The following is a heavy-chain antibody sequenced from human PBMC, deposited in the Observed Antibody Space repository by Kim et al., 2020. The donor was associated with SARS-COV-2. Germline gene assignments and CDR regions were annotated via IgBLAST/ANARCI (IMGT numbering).Heavy chain of an antibody. Sequence: PSLKNRVTISKDTSKNWFSRKLSSVTAADMAVYYCARTHEYGVFSAFDYWGQGTLVTVSS. D-gene: IGHD4-17*01. CDR3: ARTHEYGVFSAFDY. J-gene: IGHJ4*02. V-gene: IGHV4-30-2*04.